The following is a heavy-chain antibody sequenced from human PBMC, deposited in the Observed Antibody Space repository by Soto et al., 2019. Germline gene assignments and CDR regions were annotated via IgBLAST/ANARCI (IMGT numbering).Heavy chain of an antibody. J-gene: IGHJ4*01. CDR1: GYLINSGYS. CDR3: ARDLSSGYQTFYFDY. CDR2: TSYDGKS. V-gene: IGHV4-38-2*02. Sequence: PSGTLSLTCKVSGYLINSGYSWGWIRQSPGKGLEWIGSTSYDGKSYYKPSLKSRVVMSVDLANNQFSLRLRSVTAADTAVYYCARDLSSGYQTFYFDYWGQGTPVTVSS. D-gene: IGHD3-22*01.